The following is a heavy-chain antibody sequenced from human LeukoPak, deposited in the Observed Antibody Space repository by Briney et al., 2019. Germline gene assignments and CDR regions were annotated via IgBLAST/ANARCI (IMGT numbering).Heavy chain of an antibody. V-gene: IGHV3-74*01. D-gene: IGHD3-9*01. CDR1: GVTFSSYW. CDR3: ARVSPLRYFDWALYNWFDP. Sequence: GGSLRLSCAAAGVTFSSYWMHWVRQAPGKGLVWVSRINSDGSSTSYADSVKGRFTISRDNAKNTLYLQMNSLRAEDTAVYYCARVSPLRYFDWALYNWFDPWGQGTLVTVSS. CDR2: INSDGSST. J-gene: IGHJ5*02.